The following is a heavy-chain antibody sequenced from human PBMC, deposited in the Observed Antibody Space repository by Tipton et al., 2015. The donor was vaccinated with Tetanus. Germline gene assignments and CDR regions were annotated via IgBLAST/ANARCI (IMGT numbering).Heavy chain of an antibody. CDR3: ATVGAGLRRREGPLDS. CDR1: GYVFTSHS. J-gene: IGHJ3*02. CDR2: IVPLFGSA. Sequence: QSGPEVKRPGASVELSCQASGYVFTSHSMHWVRQAPGHGLEWMGMIVPLFGSAYYAQKFQDRVTITADKSASTAYLDLRSLKSDDTAVYYCATVGAGLRRREGPLDSWGQGTMVTVSS. V-gene: IGHV1-69*06. D-gene: IGHD1-1*01.